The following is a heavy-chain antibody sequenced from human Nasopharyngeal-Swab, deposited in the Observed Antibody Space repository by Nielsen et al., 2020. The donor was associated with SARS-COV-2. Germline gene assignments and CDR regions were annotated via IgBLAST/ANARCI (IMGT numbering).Heavy chain of an antibody. D-gene: IGHD3-3*01. CDR2: INAGNGNT. J-gene: IGHJ5*02. CDR3: ARVGWYYDFWSGSQNWFDP. V-gene: IGHV1-3*01. Sequence: WVRQAPGQRLEWMGWINAGNGNTKYSRKFQGRVTITRDTSASTAYMELSSLRSEDTAVYYCARVGWYYDFWSGSQNWFDPWGQGTLVTVSS.